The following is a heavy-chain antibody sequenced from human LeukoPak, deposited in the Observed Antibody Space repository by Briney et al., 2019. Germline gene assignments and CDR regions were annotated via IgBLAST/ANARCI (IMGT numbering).Heavy chain of an antibody. J-gene: IGHJ4*02. CDR2: IYHSGST. Sequence: SETLSLTCTVSGYSISSGYYWGWIRQPPGKGLEWIGSIYHSGSTYYNPSLKSRVTISVDTSKNQFSLKLSSVTAADTAVYYCARGGGYCSSTSCYAGVIDYWGQGTLVTVSS. CDR1: GYSISSGYY. D-gene: IGHD2-2*01. V-gene: IGHV4-38-2*02. CDR3: ARGGGYCSSTSCYAGVIDY.